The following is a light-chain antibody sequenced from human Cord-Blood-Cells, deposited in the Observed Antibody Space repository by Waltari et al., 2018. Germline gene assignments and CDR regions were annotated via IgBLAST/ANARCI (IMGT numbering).Light chain of an antibody. CDR1: QSVLYSSNNKNY. J-gene: IGKJ3*01. V-gene: IGKV4-1*01. CDR3: QQYYSTPPFT. Sequence: DIVMTQSPDSLAVSLGERATINCKSSQSVLYSSNNKNYLAWYQQKPGQPPKLLIYWASTRESGVPDRFSGSGSGPDFTLTISSLQAEDVAVYYCQQYYSTPPFTFGPGTKVDIK. CDR2: WAS.